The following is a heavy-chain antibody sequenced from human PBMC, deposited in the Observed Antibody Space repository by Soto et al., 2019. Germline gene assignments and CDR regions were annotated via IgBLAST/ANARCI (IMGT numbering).Heavy chain of an antibody. D-gene: IGHD1-26*01. CDR3: ARPTLPAWRSYSGRPERNYGMDV. CDR2: IIPIFGTA. J-gene: IGHJ6*02. Sequence: SVKVSCKASGGTFSSYAISWVRQAPGQGLEWMGGIIPIFGTANYAQKFQGRVTITADESTSAAYMELSSLRSEDTAVYYCARPTLPAWRSYSGRPERNYGMDVWGQGTTVTVSS. CDR1: GGTFSSYA. V-gene: IGHV1-69*13.